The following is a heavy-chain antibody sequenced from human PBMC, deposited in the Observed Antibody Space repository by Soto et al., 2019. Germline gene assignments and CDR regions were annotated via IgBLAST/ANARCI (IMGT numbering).Heavy chain of an antibody. V-gene: IGHV4-34*01. J-gene: IGHJ4*02. D-gene: IGHD5-12*01. CDR1: GGSFSGYY. CDR3: ARGQGRRDGYTSRYFDY. Sequence: SETLSLTCAVYGGSFSGYYWSWIRQPPGKGLEWIGEINHSGSTNYNPSLKSRVTISVDTSKNQFSLKLSSVTAADTAVYYCARGQGRRDGYTSRYFDYWGQGTLVTVSS. CDR2: INHSGST.